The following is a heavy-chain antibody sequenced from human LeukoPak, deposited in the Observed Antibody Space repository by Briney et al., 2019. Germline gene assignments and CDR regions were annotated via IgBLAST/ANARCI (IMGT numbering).Heavy chain of an antibody. CDR3: ARGGDPNLILWWPPAY. J-gene: IGHJ4*02. D-gene: IGHD2-21*01. CDR2: INPNSGGT. V-gene: IGHV1-2*02. CDR1: GYTFTGYY. Sequence: ASVKVSCKASGYTFTGYYMHWVRQAPGQGLEWMGWINPNSGGTNYAQKFQGRVAMTRDTSISTAYMELSRLRSDDTAVYYCARGGDPNLILWWPPAYWGQGTLVTVSS.